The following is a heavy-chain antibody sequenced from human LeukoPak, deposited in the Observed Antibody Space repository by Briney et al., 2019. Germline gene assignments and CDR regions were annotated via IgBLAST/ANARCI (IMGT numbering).Heavy chain of an antibody. CDR1: GFTLSKSW. CDR2: INSDGTTS. D-gene: IGHD3-3*01. V-gene: IGHV3-74*01. Sequence: GGSLRLSCAASGFTLSKSWMHWVRQVPGKGLAWVSRINSDGTTSNYADFVKGRFTISRDNAKNTLYLQMNSLRAEDKAVYYCATNQDFGVVIDIWGQGTMVTVFS. J-gene: IGHJ3*02. CDR3: ATNQDFGVVIDI.